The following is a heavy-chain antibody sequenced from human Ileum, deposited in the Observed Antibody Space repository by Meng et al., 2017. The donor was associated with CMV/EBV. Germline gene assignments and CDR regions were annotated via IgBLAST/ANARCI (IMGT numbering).Heavy chain of an antibody. CDR1: GFSFSTSA. J-gene: IGHJ4*02. V-gene: IGHV3-30*04. Sequence: LSCVVSGFSFSTSAMHWVRQAPGKGLEWVAVISNDGNRKYYTDSVEGRFTISRDNSKNTLYLQMDSLRADDTATYYCARDFAWNFDYWGQGTLVTVSS. CDR3: ARDFAWNFDY. CDR2: ISNDGNRK.